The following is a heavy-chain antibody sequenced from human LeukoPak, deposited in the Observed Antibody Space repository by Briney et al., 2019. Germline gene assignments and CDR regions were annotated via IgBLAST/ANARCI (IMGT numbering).Heavy chain of an antibody. V-gene: IGHV4-34*01. Sequence: SETLSLTCGVSGGSFSFYYWSWIRRPPGKGLEWIGEISQSGSTNYNPSLKSRVNISLDTSENQFSLKLSSVTAADTAVYYCARALGAFDIWGQGTMVTVSS. J-gene: IGHJ3*02. CDR3: ARALGAFDI. CDR2: ISQSGST. CDR1: GGSFSFYY.